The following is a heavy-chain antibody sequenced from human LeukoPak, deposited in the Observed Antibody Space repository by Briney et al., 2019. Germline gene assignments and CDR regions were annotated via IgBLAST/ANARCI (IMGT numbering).Heavy chain of an antibody. J-gene: IGHJ2*01. CDR2: ISSPATV. D-gene: IGHD2-21*01. Sequence: PGGSLRLSCAASGFTFSDYYMSWIRQAPGEGLEWISYISSPATVFYAGSVKGRFTISRDNVLNSLSLEMTSLRAEDTAVYYCARVSKSICFDLWGRGTLVTVSS. V-gene: IGHV3-11*04. CDR1: GFTFSDYY. CDR3: ARVSKSICFDL.